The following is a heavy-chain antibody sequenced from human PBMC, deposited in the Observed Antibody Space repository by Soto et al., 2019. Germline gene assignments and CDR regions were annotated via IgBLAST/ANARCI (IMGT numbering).Heavy chain of an antibody. V-gene: IGHV3-53*04. Sequence: GGSLRLSCAASGFTVCSNYMSWVRQAPGKGLEWVSVIYSGGSTYYADSVKGRFTISRHNSKNTLYLQMNSLRAEDTAVYYCARDRGLSGWRDDAFDIWGQGTMVTVSS. CDR3: ARDRGLSGWRDDAFDI. CDR2: IYSGGST. D-gene: IGHD6-19*01. CDR1: GFTVCSNY. J-gene: IGHJ3*02.